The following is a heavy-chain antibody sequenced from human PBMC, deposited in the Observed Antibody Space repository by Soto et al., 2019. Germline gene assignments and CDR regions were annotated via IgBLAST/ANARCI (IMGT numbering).Heavy chain of an antibody. CDR2: ISSSSYI. CDR3: ASPQGSSRPFDY. Sequence: PGGSLRLSCAASGFTFSSYSMNWVRQAPGKGLEWVSSISSSSYIYYADSVKGRFTISRDNAKNSLYLQMNSLRAEDTAVYYCASPQGSSRPFDYWGQGTLVTVSS. V-gene: IGHV3-21*01. J-gene: IGHJ4*02. CDR1: GFTFSSYS.